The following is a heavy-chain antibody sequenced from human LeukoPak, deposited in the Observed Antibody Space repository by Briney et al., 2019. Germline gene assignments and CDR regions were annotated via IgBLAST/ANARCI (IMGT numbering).Heavy chain of an antibody. CDR2: ISASGGST. V-gene: IGHV3-23*01. CDR3: AKMSQGYCSSTSCYIHYWYFDL. J-gene: IGHJ2*01. D-gene: IGHD2-2*02. Sequence: GGSLRLSCAASGLTFSSYAMSWVRQAPGKGLEWVSGISASGGSTYYADSVKGRFTISRDNAKNTLYLQMNSLRAEDTAVYYCAKMSQGYCSSTSCYIHYWYFDLWGRGTLVTVSS. CDR1: GLTFSSYA.